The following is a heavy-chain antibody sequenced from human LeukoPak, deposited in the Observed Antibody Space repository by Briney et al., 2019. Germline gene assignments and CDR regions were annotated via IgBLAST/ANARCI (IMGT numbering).Heavy chain of an antibody. Sequence: GGSLRLSCAASGFPFSSYAMSWVRQAPGKGLEWVSAISGSGGSTYYADSVKGRFTISRDNSKNTLYLQMNRLRAEDTAVYYCAKDLPTIFGVVISADYYYGMDVWGQGTTVTVSS. CDR3: AKDLPTIFGVVISADYYYGMDV. D-gene: IGHD3-3*01. J-gene: IGHJ6*02. CDR2: ISGSGGST. V-gene: IGHV3-23*01. CDR1: GFPFSSYA.